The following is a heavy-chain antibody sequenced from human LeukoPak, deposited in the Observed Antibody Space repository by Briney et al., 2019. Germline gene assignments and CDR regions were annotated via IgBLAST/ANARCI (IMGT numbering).Heavy chain of an antibody. CDR2: ISGSGGST. CDR1: GFTFSSYA. CDR3: AKVSYDSSGYPDY. V-gene: IGHV3-23*01. J-gene: IGHJ4*02. D-gene: IGHD3-22*01. Sequence: GGSLRLSCAASGFTFSSYAMSWVRQAPAKGLEWVSAISGSGGSTYYADSVKGRFTISRDNSKNTLYLQMNSLRAEDTAVYYCAKVSYDSSGYPDYWGQGTLVTVSS.